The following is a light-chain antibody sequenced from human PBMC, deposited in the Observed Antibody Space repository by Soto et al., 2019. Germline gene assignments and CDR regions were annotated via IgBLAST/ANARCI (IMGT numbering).Light chain of an antibody. J-gene: IGLJ3*02. Sequence: QSVLTQPPSASGSPGQSVTISCTGTSSDVGGYNYVSWYQQHPGKAPKVMIYEVSKRPSGVPDRFSGSKSGNTASLTVSGLQAEDEADYYCSSYAGSNIWVFGGGTQLTVL. V-gene: IGLV2-8*01. CDR1: SSDVGGYNY. CDR2: EVS. CDR3: SSYAGSNIWV.